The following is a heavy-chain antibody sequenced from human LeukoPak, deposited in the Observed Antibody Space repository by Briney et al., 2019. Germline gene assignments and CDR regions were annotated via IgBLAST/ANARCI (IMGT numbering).Heavy chain of an antibody. V-gene: IGHV4-31*03. CDR2: IYYSGST. Sequence: SETLSLTCTVSGGSISSGGYYWSWIRQHPGKGLEWIGYIYYSGSTYYNPSLKSRVTISVDTSKNQFSLKLSSVTAADTAVYYCARGGRDGYNLAADYWGQGTLVTVSS. D-gene: IGHD5-12*01. CDR3: ARGGRDGYNLAADY. CDR1: GGSISSGGYY. J-gene: IGHJ4*02.